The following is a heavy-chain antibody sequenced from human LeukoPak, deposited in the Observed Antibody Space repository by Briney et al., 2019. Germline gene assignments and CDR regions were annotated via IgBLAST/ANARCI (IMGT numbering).Heavy chain of an antibody. CDR1: GYTFTSYG. CDR2: ISAYNGNT. Sequence: GPVKVSCKASGYTFTSYGISWVRQAPGQGLEWMGWISAYNGNTNYAQKLQGRVTMTTDTSTSTAYMELRSLRSDDTAVYYCARRIAAAGRNNYYYYYYMDVWGKGTTVTVSS. J-gene: IGHJ6*03. CDR3: ARRIAAAGRNNYYYYYYMDV. D-gene: IGHD6-13*01. V-gene: IGHV1-18*01.